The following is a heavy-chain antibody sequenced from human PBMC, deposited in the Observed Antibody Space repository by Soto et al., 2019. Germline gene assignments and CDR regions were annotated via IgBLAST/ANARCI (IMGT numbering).Heavy chain of an antibody. Sequence: PSETLSLTCSLYSGSLSGYYWSWIRQPPGKGLEWIGEISPSGTINYSPSLKSRVSISVDTSKHQFSLNLTSLTAADTAVYYCARAPKVSGSAQTRPDFWGQGSLVTVSS. J-gene: IGHJ4*02. CDR1: SGSLSGYY. CDR2: ISPSGTI. V-gene: IGHV4-34*01. CDR3: ARAPKVSGSAQTRPDF. D-gene: IGHD6-6*01.